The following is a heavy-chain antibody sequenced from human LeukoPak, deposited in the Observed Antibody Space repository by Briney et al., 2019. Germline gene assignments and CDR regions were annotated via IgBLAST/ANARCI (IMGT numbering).Heavy chain of an antibody. J-gene: IGHJ4*02. Sequence: SETLSLTCTVSGGSISSYYWSWIRQPPGKGLEWIGYIYYSGSTNYNPSLKSRVTISVDTSKNQFSLKLNSVTAADTAVYYCARGGTTYCSSTSCLGGTFDYWGQGTLVTVSS. CDR3: ARGGTTYCSSTSCLGGTFDY. D-gene: IGHD2-2*01. CDR1: GGSISSYY. V-gene: IGHV4-59*01. CDR2: IYYSGST.